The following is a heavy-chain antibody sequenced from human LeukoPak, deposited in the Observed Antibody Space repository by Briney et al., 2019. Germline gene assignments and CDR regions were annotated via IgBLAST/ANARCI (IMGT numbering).Heavy chain of an antibody. CDR1: GYTFTNYE. CDR3: GRGLGTYDSSELTWPMISF. V-gene: IGHV1-8*01. Sequence: SVKVSCKASGYTFTNYEINWVRQATGQGLEWMGWMNPDSGDTAYAHKFQGRITMTRSTSITTAYMELSSLRSEDTAVYYCGRGLGTYDSSELTWPMISFWGQGTVVTVS. D-gene: IGHD3-22*01. J-gene: IGHJ4*02. CDR2: MNPDSGDT.